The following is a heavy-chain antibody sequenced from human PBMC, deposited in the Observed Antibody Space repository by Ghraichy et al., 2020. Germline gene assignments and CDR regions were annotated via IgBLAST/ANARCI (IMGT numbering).Heavy chain of an antibody. CDR3: AREASVEMATILGFVNYYYGMDV. J-gene: IGHJ6*02. D-gene: IGHD5-24*01. CDR1: GYTFTSYG. V-gene: IGHV1-18*04. Sequence: ASVKVSCKASGYTFTSYGISWVRQAPGQGLEWMGWISAYNGNTNYAQKLQGRVTMTTDTSTSTAYMELRSLRSDDTAVYYCAREASVEMATILGFVNYYYGMDVWGQGTTVTVSS. CDR2: ISAYNGNT.